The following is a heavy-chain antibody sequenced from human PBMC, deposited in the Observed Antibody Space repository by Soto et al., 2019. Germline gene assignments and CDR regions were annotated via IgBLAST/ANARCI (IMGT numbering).Heavy chain of an antibody. D-gene: IGHD1-20*01. CDR1: GCTFGNLG. Sequence: AGGLLRHSCTAFGCTFGNLGVHWVRQVPGKGLVWVSRVNGDGSSTFYADSVKGRFTISRDNAENTVFLQMNSLRAEDTAVYYCARDNWNTVWGQGTMVTVSS. CDR3: ARDNWNTV. V-gene: IGHV3-74*01. CDR2: VNGDGSST. J-gene: IGHJ3*01.